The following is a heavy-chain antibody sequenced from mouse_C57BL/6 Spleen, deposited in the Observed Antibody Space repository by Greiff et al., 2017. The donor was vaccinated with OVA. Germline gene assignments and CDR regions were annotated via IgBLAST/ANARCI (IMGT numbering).Heavy chain of an antibody. CDR2: IDPENGDT. CDR1: GFNIKDDY. J-gene: IGHJ2*01. V-gene: IGHV14-4*01. Sequence: VQLQQSGAELVRPGASVKLSCTASGFNIKDDYMHWVKQRPEQGLEWIGWIDPENGDTEYASKFQGKATITADTSSNTAYLQLSSLTSEDTAVYYCTTSPYDYDGFDYWGQGTTLTVSS. D-gene: IGHD2-4*01. CDR3: TTSPYDYDGFDY.